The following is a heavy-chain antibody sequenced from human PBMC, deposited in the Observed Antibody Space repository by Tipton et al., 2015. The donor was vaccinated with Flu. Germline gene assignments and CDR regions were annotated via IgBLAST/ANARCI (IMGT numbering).Heavy chain of an antibody. D-gene: IGHD1/OR15-1a*01. CDR2: IYSVGTT. Sequence: SLRLSCAASGFSVSSNYMSWVRQAPGKGLEWVSVIYSVGTTYYADSVKGRFTISRDNSKNTLYLQMNSLRAEDTAVYYCARGEQRYYFDFWGQGTLVTVSS. V-gene: IGHV3-53*01. CDR3: ARGEQRYYFDF. CDR1: GFSVSSNY. J-gene: IGHJ4*02.